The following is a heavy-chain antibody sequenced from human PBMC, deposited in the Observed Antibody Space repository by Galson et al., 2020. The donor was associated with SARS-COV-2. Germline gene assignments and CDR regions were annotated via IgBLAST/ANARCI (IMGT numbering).Heavy chain of an antibody. D-gene: IGHD6-19*01. CDR1: GGSISSSSYY. CDR3: AGWDTHLTRSDY. CDR2: IYYSGST. Sequence: SETLSLTCTVSGGSISSSSYYWGWIRQPPGKGLEWIGSIYYSGSTYYNPSLKSRVTISVDTSKNQFSLKLSSVTAADTAVYYCAGWDTHLTRSDYWGQGTLVTVSS. J-gene: IGHJ4*02. V-gene: IGHV4-39*01.